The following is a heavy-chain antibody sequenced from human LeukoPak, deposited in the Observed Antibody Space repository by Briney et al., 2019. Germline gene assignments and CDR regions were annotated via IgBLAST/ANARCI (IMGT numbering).Heavy chain of an antibody. CDR3: ARSDPYGDYSGYFDY. Sequence: ASVKVSCKASGYTFTGYYMHWVRRAPGQGLEWMGWINPNSGGTNYAQKFQGRVTMTRDTSISTAYMELSRLRSDDTAVYYCARSDPYGDYSGYFDYWGQGTLVTVSS. D-gene: IGHD4-17*01. J-gene: IGHJ4*02. CDR1: GYTFTGYY. CDR2: INPNSGGT. V-gene: IGHV1-2*02.